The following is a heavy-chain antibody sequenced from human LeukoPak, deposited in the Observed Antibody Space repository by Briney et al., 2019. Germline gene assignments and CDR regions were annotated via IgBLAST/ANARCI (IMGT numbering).Heavy chain of an antibody. CDR1: GYTFTGYY. J-gene: IGHJ4*02. V-gene: IGHV1-18*04. D-gene: IGHD4-17*01. Sequence: GASVKVSCKASGYTFTGYYMHWVRQAPGQGLEWMGWISAYNGNTNYAQKLQGRVTMTTDTSTSTAYMELRSLRSDDTAVYYCARGSHDYGDYFILPFDYWGQGTLVTVSS. CDR2: ISAYNGNT. CDR3: ARGSHDYGDYFILPFDY.